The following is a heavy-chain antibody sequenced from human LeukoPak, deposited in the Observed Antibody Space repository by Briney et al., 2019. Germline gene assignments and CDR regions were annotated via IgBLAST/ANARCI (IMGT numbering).Heavy chain of an antibody. CDR1: GFTFSSYG. CDR3: AKPNTRYCSGGSCKRAYYFDY. CDR2: IWYDGSNK. D-gene: IGHD2-15*01. J-gene: IGHJ4*02. V-gene: IGHV3-33*06. Sequence: PGGSLRISYTPSGFTFSSYGMHWVRQAPGKGLEWVAVIWYDGSNKYYADSVKGRFTISTDNSKSTLYLQMNSLRAADTAVYYCAKPNTRYCSGGSCKRAYYFDYWGQGTLVTVSS.